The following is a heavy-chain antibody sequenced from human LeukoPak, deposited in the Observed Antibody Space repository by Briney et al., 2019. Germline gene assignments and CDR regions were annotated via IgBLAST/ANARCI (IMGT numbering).Heavy chain of an antibody. CDR2: ISSSGSTI. V-gene: IGHV3-11*04. Sequence: GGSLRLSCAASGFTFSDYYMSWIRQAPGKGLEWVSYISSSGSTIYYADSVKGRFTISRDNAKNSLYLQMNSLRAEDTAVYYCAREGCSGGSCYLYWFDPWGQGTLVTASS. CDR1: GFTFSDYY. J-gene: IGHJ5*02. CDR3: AREGCSGGSCYLYWFDP. D-gene: IGHD2-15*01.